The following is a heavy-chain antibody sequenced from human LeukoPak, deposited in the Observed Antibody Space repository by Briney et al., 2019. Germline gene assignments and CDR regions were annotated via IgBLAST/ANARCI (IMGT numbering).Heavy chain of an antibody. V-gene: IGHV3-7*01. CDR3: ARDGTAAGLYFDL. CDR2: IRQVGSEK. CDR1: GFTFTDYW. J-gene: IGHJ4*01. Sequence: GGSLRLSCEVSGFTFTDYWMIWVRRAPGRGPEWVASIRQVGSEKTYVDSVKGRFTISRYNTRNSLSLQLNGLRAEDTAVYYCARDGTAAGLYFDLWGQGTLVTVSS. D-gene: IGHD6-13*01.